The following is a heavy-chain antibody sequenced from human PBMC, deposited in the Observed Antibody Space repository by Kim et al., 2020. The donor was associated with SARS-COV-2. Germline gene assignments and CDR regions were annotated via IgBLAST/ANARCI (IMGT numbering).Heavy chain of an antibody. J-gene: IGHJ4*02. D-gene: IGHD3-10*01. Sequence: YADSVKGRFTISRDHAKNSLYLQMNSLRAEDTALYYCAKGHSLWYGDFDYWGQGTLVTVSS. CDR3: AKGHSLWYGDFDY. V-gene: IGHV3-9*01.